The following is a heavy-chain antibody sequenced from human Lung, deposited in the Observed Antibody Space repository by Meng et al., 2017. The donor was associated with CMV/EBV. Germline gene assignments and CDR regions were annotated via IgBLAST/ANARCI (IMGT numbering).Heavy chain of an antibody. CDR1: GYTFIGHY. V-gene: IGHV1-2*02. D-gene: IGHD2-21*01. CDR3: ARGSEYSPRRWFDP. CDR2: INPMSGDT. J-gene: IGHJ5*02. Sequence: ASVKVSCKTSGYTFIGHYMHWLRQAPGQGLEWMGWINPMSGDTNFAQKFQGRVTMTRDTSISTAYMELSRLRSDDTAVYYCARGSEYSPRRWFDPWVQGTLVTVSS.